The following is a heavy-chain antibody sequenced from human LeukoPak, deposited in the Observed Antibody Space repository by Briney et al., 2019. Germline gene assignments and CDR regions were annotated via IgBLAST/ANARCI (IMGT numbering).Heavy chain of an antibody. V-gene: IGHV3-7*01. Sequence: GGSLRLSCTASGFIFSSFWMAWVRQAPGKGLEWVANIKPDGSLQFYGDSVKGRFTISRDNAKNSLYLQMNSLRAEDTAVYYCASAVVIDYWGQGTLVTVSS. CDR2: IKPDGSLQ. CDR3: ASAVVIDY. J-gene: IGHJ4*02. CDR1: GFIFSSFW.